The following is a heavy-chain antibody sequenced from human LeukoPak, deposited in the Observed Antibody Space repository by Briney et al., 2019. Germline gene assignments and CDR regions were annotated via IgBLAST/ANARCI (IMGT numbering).Heavy chain of an antibody. CDR3: VAAAETGTDY. D-gene: IGHD6-13*01. CDR1: GFTFSSYS. Sequence: PGGSLRLSCAASGFTFSSYSMNWVRQAPGKGLEWVSSISSSSSYIYYADSVEGRFTISRDNAKNSLYLQMNSLRAEDTAVYYCVAAAETGTDYWGQGTLVTVSS. CDR2: ISSSSSYI. V-gene: IGHV3-21*01. J-gene: IGHJ4*02.